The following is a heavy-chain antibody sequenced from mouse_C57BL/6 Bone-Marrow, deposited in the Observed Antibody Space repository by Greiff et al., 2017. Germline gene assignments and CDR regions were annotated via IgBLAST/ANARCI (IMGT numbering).Heavy chain of an antibody. CDR2: IYPGGGYT. J-gene: IGHJ3*01. Sequence: QVQLQQSGAELVRPGTSVKMSCKASGYTFTNYWIGWAKQRPGHGLEWIGDIYPGGGYTNYNEKFKGKATLTADKSSSTAYMQFSSLTAEDSAIYCCARSSSLWAWGAYWGQGTLVTVSA. D-gene: IGHD1-1*02. CDR3: ARSSSLWAWGAY. CDR1: GYTFTNYW. V-gene: IGHV1-63*01.